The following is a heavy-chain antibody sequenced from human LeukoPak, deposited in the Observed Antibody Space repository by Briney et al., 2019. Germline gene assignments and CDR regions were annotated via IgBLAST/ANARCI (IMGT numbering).Heavy chain of an antibody. CDR2: INHSGIT. D-gene: IGHD3-10*01. J-gene: IGHJ5*02. CDR1: Y. V-gene: IGHV4-34*01. CDR3: ARGQRRLPMLRGVGPQIWFDP. Sequence: YWIGWIRQPPGKGLEWIGEINHSGITNYSPSLQSRVTISVDTSKNQFSLSLTSVTAADTAVYYCARGQRRLPMLRGVGPQIWFDPWGQGTLVTVSS.